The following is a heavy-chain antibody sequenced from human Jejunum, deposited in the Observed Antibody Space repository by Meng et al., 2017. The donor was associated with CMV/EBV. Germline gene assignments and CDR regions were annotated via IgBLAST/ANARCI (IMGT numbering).Heavy chain of an antibody. V-gene: IGHV4-59*01. Sequence: GDSIARYYGSWIRQPPGKGLEWIGYLYYSETAYYSHSLRGRVIISADTAKNHFSLSLTSVTAADTAVYFCATTVHPVAYLNYFDPWGQGTLVTVSS. J-gene: IGHJ5*02. CDR3: ATTVHPVAYLNYFDP. CDR1: GDSIARYY. D-gene: IGHD4-17*01. CDR2: LYYSETA.